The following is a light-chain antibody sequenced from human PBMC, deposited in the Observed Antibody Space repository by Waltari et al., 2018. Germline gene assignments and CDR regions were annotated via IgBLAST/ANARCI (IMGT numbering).Light chain of an antibody. Sequence: LSCRAIQSGSNYLARYQQKPGQAPRLLIYHASSRATGIPDRVSGSGFGTDFSLTISRLEPEDFAVYYCQKYDSLPATFGQGTKVEIK. J-gene: IGKJ1*01. CDR2: HAS. CDR1: QSGSNY. CDR3: QKYDSLPAT. V-gene: IGKV3-20*01.